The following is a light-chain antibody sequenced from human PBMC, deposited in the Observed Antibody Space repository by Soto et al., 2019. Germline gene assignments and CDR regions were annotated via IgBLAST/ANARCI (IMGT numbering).Light chain of an antibody. V-gene: IGKV3-11*01. CDR2: DAS. CDR3: QRRSNWPPYT. J-gene: IGKJ2*01. CDR1: QSVSSY. Sequence: EIVLTQSPATLSLSPGERATLSCRASQSVSSYLAWYQQKPGQAPRLRIYDASNRAAGITARFSGSGSGTDFNLTISSLESEDFAVYDCQRRSNWPPYTFGQGTKLEIK.